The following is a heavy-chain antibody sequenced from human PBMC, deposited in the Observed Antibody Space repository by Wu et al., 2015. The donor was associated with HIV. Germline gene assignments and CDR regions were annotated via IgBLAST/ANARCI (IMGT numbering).Heavy chain of an antibody. CDR3: ARGLPGDRFDY. Sequence: QVQLVQSGAEVTEPGASVKVSCKISGYTFYNTDVNWVRQAPGHGLEWMGWMNAGNGKTGFSQKFQGRVTFSRDKSINTAYMELSSLRSEDTAVYYCARGLPGDRFDYWGQGTLVTVSS. CDR2: MNAGNGKT. D-gene: IGHD2-2*01. V-gene: IGHV1-8*03. J-gene: IGHJ4*02. CDR1: GYTFYNTD.